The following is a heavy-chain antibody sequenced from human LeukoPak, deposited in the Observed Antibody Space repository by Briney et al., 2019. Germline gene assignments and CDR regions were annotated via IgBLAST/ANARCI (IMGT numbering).Heavy chain of an antibody. CDR1: GYTFTSYD. V-gene: IGHV1-8*03. Sequence: ASVKVSCKASGYTFTSYDINWVRQATGQGLEWMGWMNPNSGNTGYAQKFQGRVTITRNTSISTAYMELSSLRSEDTAVYYCARGVGGIAAAGYDFDYWGQGTLVTVSS. CDR3: ARGVGGIAAAGYDFDY. J-gene: IGHJ4*02. CDR2: MNPNSGNT. D-gene: IGHD6-13*01.